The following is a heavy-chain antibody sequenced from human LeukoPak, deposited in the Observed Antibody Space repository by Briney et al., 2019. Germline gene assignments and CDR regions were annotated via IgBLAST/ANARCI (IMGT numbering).Heavy chain of an antibody. V-gene: IGHV3-74*01. CDR3: VRHNYGYDY. CDR2: ILNDGGST. J-gene: IGHJ4*02. D-gene: IGHD5-18*01. Sequence: PGGSLRLSCAASGFTFNRYWMHSVRQAPGEGPVWVAHILNDGGSTSYADSVKGRFTISRDNAKNTLSLQMNSLRAEDTAVYYCVRHNYGYDYWGQGTPVTVSS. CDR1: GFTFNRYW.